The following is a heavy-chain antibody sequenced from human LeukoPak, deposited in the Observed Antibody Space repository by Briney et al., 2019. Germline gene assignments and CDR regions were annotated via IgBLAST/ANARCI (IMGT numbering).Heavy chain of an antibody. CDR3: ARDLDYYDSSGSGWFDP. CDR1: GYTFTTYW. V-gene: IGHV1-46*01. D-gene: IGHD3-22*01. Sequence: ASVKVSCKASGYTFTTYWVHWVRQAPGQGLEWMGIIKPGSGSTAYAQKFQGRVTMTTDTSTNTAYMELRSLRSDDTAVYYCARDLDYYDSSGSGWFDPWGQGTLVTVSS. J-gene: IGHJ5*02. CDR2: IKPGSGST.